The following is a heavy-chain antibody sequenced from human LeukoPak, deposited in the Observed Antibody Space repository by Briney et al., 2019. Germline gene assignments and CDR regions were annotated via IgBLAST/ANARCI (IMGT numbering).Heavy chain of an antibody. CDR1: GFTFSNYV. V-gene: IGHV3-23*01. CDR2: ISGSGAAT. Sequence: GGSLRLSCAASGFTFSNYVMIWVRQAPGKGLEWVSAISGSGAATYYADSVKGRFTISRDSPRSTLYLQMSSLRAEDTAIYYCANQYQLGLPNWFDPWGQGTLVTVSS. J-gene: IGHJ5*02. CDR3: ANQYQLGLPNWFDP. D-gene: IGHD2-2*01.